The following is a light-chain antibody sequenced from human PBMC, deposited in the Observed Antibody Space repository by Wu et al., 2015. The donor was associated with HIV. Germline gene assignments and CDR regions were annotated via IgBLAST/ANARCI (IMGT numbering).Light chain of an antibody. CDR1: ESINSW. Sequence: DIQMTQSPSTLSASVGDRVTITCRASESINSWLAWYQQKPGKGPNLLIYKASTLEGGVPSRFSGSGSGTEFTLTISSLQPDDFATYYCQQYNSYPWTFGQGTKVEIK. J-gene: IGKJ1*01. CDR2: KAS. CDR3: QQYNSYPWT. V-gene: IGKV1-5*03.